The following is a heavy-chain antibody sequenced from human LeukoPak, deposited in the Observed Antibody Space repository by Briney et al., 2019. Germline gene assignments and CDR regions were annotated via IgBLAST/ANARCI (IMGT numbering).Heavy chain of an antibody. V-gene: IGHV3-48*01. CDR3: ARGSGGSCSDFDY. J-gene: IGHJ4*02. Sequence: PGGSLRLSCAASGFTFSSYSMNWVRQAPGKGLEWVSYISSSSSTIYYADSVEGRFTISRDNAKNSLYLQMNSLRAEDTAVYYCARGSGGSCSDFDYWGQGTLVTVSS. CDR1: GFTFSSYS. D-gene: IGHD2-15*01. CDR2: ISSSSSTI.